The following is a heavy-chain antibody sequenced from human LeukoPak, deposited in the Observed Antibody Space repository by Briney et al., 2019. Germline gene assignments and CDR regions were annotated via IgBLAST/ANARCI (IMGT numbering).Heavy chain of an antibody. Sequence: SQTLSLTCAVSGGSISRGGYSWSWIRQPPGKGLEWIGDNYHSGSTYSNPSLKSRVTISVDRSKNQFSLKLSSVTAADTAVYYCARVKWRCSSTSCPTFDYWGQGTLVTVSS. J-gene: IGHJ4*02. CDR2: NYHSGST. CDR3: ARVKWRCSSTSCPTFDY. D-gene: IGHD2-2*01. V-gene: IGHV4-30-2*01. CDR1: GGSISRGGYS.